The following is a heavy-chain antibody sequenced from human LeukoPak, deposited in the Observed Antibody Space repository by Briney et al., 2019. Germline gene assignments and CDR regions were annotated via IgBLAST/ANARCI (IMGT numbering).Heavy chain of an antibody. D-gene: IGHD6-13*01. J-gene: IGHJ6*03. Sequence: ASVKVSCKASGGTFSSYAISWVRQAPGQGLEWMGGIIPIFGTANYAQKFQGRVTITTDESTSTAYMELSSLRSEDTAVYYCARDDGRIAAAGTHYYYYMDVWGKGTTVTVSS. CDR3: ARDDGRIAAAGTHYYYYMDV. V-gene: IGHV1-69*05. CDR1: GGTFSSYA. CDR2: IIPIFGTA.